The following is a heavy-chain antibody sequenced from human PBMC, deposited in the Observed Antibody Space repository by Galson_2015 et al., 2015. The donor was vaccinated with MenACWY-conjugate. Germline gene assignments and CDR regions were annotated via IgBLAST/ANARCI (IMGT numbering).Heavy chain of an antibody. V-gene: IGHV3-21*01. CDR2: ISSSSSYI. CDR1: GFTFSSYR. Sequence: SLRLSCAASGFTFSSYRMNWVRQAPGKGLECVSSISSSSSYIYYADSVKGRFTISRDNAKNSLYPQMNCLRAEDTAVYYCARESGSYSADYWGQGTLVTVSS. D-gene: IGHD1-26*01. J-gene: IGHJ4*02. CDR3: ARESGSYSADY.